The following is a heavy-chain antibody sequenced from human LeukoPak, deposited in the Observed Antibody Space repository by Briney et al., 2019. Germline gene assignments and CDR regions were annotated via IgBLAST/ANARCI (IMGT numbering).Heavy chain of an antibody. CDR3: AREAAKGYYDSSGYYDP. J-gene: IGHJ5*02. CDR1: GGTFSSYA. CDR2: IIPIFGTA. V-gene: IGHV1-69*05. D-gene: IGHD3-22*01. Sequence: ASVKVSCKASGGTFSSYAISWVRQAPGQGLEWMGGIIPIFGTANYAQKFQGRVTITTDESTSTAYMELSSLRSEDTAVYYCAREAAKGYYDSSGYYDPWGQGTLVTVSS.